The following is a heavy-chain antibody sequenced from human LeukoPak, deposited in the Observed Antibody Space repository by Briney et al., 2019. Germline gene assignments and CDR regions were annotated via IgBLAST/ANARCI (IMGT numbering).Heavy chain of an antibody. CDR1: GFTFSNYA. J-gene: IGHJ4*02. V-gene: IGHV3-23*01. CDR2: ISETGGTI. D-gene: IGHD5-24*01. Sequence: GRSLRLSCAPSGFTFSNYAMSWVRQAPGKGLEWVSAISETGGTIHYADSVRGRFTISRDNSKNTLYLQMNSLRAEDTAVYYCAREMTIITYSFDSWGQGTLVTVSS. CDR3: AREMTIITYSFDS.